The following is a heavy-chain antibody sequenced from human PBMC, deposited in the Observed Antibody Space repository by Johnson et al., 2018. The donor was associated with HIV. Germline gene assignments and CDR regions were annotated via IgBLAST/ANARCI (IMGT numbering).Heavy chain of an antibody. D-gene: IGHD2-2*01. CDR2: ISYDGSNK. J-gene: IGHJ3*02. V-gene: IGHV3-30-3*01. Sequence: QVLLVESGGGVVQPGRSLRLSCAASGFTFSSYAMHWVRQAPGKGLEWVAVISYDGSNKYYADSVNGRFTISRDTSKNTLYLQMNSLRAEDTAVYYCARDGGIGSTREDAFDIWGQGTIVIVSS. CDR1: GFTFSSYA. CDR3: ARDGGIGSTREDAFDI.